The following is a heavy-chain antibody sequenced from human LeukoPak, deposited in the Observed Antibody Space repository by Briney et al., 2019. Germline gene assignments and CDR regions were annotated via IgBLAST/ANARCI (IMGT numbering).Heavy chain of an antibody. J-gene: IGHJ3*02. V-gene: IGHV3-30-3*01. D-gene: IGHD6-6*01. CDR2: VSYDGSTK. CDR1: GFTFSSYA. Sequence: GGSLRLSCAASGFTFSSYAMHWVRQAPGKGLEWVAFVSYDGSTKHYADSVKGRFTISRDSSKNTLYLQMNSLRADDTATYYCAREGSSAGADAFDIWGQGTMVTVSS. CDR3: AREGSSAGADAFDI.